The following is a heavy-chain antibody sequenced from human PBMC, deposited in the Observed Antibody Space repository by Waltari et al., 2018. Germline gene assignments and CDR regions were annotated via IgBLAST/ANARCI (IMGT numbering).Heavy chain of an antibody. D-gene: IGHD3-3*01. Sequence: QITLKESGPTLVKPTQTLTLTCTFSGFSLSTTGVGVGWIRQPPGKALEWLALIYWNDDTGYSPSLKSRLTITKDTSKNQVVLTMTNMDPVDTATYYCALVRITIFGVVIPDYWGQGTLVTVSS. J-gene: IGHJ4*02. CDR1: GFSLSTTGVG. V-gene: IGHV2-5*01. CDR2: IYWNDDT. CDR3: ALVRITIFGVVIPDY.